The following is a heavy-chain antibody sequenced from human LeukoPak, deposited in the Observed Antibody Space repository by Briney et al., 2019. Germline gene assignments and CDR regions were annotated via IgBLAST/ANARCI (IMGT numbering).Heavy chain of an antibody. J-gene: IGHJ5*02. D-gene: IGHD7-27*01. CDR3: ARVANWVGMLWFDP. V-gene: IGHV4-61*02. Sequence: SQTLSLTCTVSGGSISSGSYYWSWTRQPAGKGLEWIGRIYTSGSTNYNPSLKSRVTISVDTSKNQFSLKLSSVTAADTAVYYCARVANWVGMLWFDPWGQGTLVTVSS. CDR2: IYTSGST. CDR1: GGSISSGSYY.